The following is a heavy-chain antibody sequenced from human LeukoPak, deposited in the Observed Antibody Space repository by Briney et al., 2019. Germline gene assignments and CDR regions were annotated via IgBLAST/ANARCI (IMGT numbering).Heavy chain of an antibody. V-gene: IGHV3-23*01. Sequence: GGSLRLSCAASGFTFSTYAMTWVSQAPGKGLEWVSAISGSGGSTYYADSVKGRFTISRDNAKNSLYLQMNSLRAEDTAVYYCARAVITGTKFDYWGQGTLVTVSS. CDR2: ISGSGGST. CDR3: ARAVITGTKFDY. D-gene: IGHD1-7*01. J-gene: IGHJ4*02. CDR1: GFTFSTYA.